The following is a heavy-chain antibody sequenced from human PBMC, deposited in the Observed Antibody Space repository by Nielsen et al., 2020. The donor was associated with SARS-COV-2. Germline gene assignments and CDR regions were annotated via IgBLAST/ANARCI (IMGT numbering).Heavy chain of an antibody. V-gene: IGHV4-39*01. CDR2: IYYSGST. CDR3: ARPRIAAAVTPAFDI. CDR1: GGSISSSSYY. J-gene: IGHJ3*02. D-gene: IGHD6-13*01. Sequence: SETLSLTCTVSGGSISSSSYYWGWIRQPPGKGLEWIGSIYYSGSTYYNPSLKSRVTISVDTSKNQFSLKLSSVTAADTAVYYCARPRIAAAVTPAFDIWGQGTMVTVSS.